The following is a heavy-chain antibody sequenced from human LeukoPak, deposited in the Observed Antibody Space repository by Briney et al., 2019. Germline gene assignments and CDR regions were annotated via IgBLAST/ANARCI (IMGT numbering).Heavy chain of an antibody. Sequence: GGSLRLSCAASGFTFSNYAMTWVRQAPGRGLEWVSAIGGSGGSTYYADSVKGRFTISRDNSKNTVSLQMDSLRAEDTAVYSCARAPDYGDYVGYFDFWGQGAQVTVSS. CDR3: ARAPDYGDYVGYFDF. D-gene: IGHD4-17*01. J-gene: IGHJ4*02. CDR2: IGGSGGST. CDR1: GFTFSNYA. V-gene: IGHV3-23*01.